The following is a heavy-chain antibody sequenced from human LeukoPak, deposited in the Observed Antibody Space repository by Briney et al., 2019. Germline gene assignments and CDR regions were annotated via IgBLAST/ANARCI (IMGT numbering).Heavy chain of an antibody. Sequence: ASVNVSRKASLYTLTGYYLHWVPQAPGQGREWMGWINPNSGGTNYAQKFQGRVTMTRDTSISTAYMELSGLRSDDTAVYYCARQGVFGGYSYGYGYWGQGTLVTVSS. J-gene: IGHJ4*02. CDR3: ARQGVFGGYSYGYGY. CDR2: INPNSGGT. CDR1: LYTLTGYY. D-gene: IGHD5-18*01. V-gene: IGHV1-2*02.